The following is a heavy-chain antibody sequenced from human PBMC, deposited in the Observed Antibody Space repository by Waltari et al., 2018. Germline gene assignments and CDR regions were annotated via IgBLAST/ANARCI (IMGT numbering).Heavy chain of an antibody. CDR2: ITHSASYT. D-gene: IGHD2-15*01. Sequence: EVQLLESGGGLVQPGGSLRLSCAASGFTFNHYAMTWVRQAPGEGPEWVSSITHSASYTYYGDSVKGRFTISRDNSESTLYLQMNNLRAEDTAIYYCAKDSCEGRGGGSCYNPWGQGTLVTVSS. V-gene: IGHV3-23*01. J-gene: IGHJ5*02. CDR3: AKDSCEGRGGGSCYNP. CDR1: GFTFNHYA.